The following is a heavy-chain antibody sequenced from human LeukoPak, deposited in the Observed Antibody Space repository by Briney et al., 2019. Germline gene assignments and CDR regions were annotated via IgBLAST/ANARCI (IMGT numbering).Heavy chain of an antibody. CDR3: ARDRVSTSSYYGMDV. CDR2: INPSGGST. V-gene: IGHV1-46*02. J-gene: IGHJ6*02. Sequence: ASVKVSCKASGYTFNNHYMYWVRQAPGQGLEWMGVINPSGGSTSYAQKFQGRVTMTRDTSTSTVYMELSSLRSEDTAVYYCARDRVSTSSYYGMDVWGQGTTVTVSS. CDR1: GYTFNNHY. D-gene: IGHD2-2*01.